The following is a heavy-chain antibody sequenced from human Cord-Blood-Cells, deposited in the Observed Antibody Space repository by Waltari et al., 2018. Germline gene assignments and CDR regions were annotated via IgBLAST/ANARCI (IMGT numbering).Heavy chain of an antibody. V-gene: IGHV1-69*01. D-gene: IGHD3-3*01. Sequence: QVQLVQSGAEVKKPGSSVKVSCKASGGTFSSYAISWVRQAPGQGLEWMGGIIPIFGTANYAQKCQGRVTITADESTSTAYMELSSLRSEDTAVYYCAREPLITIFGVVNYFDYWGQGTLVTVSS. CDR3: AREPLITIFGVVNYFDY. J-gene: IGHJ4*02. CDR2: IIPIFGTA. CDR1: GGTFSSYA.